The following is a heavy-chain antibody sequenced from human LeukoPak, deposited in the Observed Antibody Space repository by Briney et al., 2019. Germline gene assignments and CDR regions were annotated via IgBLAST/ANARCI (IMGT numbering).Heavy chain of an antibody. D-gene: IGHD2-2*01. J-gene: IGHJ4*02. CDR1: GYTFTGYY. CDR2: IHPNSGGT. CDR3: ARYCSSPSCYHKDY. Sequence: GASVKVSCKASGYTFTGYYMHWVRQAPGQGLEWMGWIHPNSGGTNYAQKFQGRVTMTRDTSISTAYMELSRLRSDDTAVYYCARYCSSPSCYHKDYWGQGTLVTVSS. V-gene: IGHV1-2*02.